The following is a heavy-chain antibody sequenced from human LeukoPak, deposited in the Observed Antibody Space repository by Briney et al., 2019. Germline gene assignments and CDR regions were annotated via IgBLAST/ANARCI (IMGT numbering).Heavy chain of an antibody. CDR1: GGSISSGSYY. Sequence: SETLSLTCTVSGGSISSGSYYWSWIRQPAGKGLEWIGRIYTSGSTNYNPSLKSRVTISVDTSKNQFSLKLSSVTAADTAVYYCARNRLAYCSGSSCSKSPFNYMDVWGKGTTVTISS. J-gene: IGHJ6*03. V-gene: IGHV4-61*02. CDR3: ARNRLAYCSGSSCSKSPFNYMDV. D-gene: IGHD2-15*01. CDR2: IYTSGST.